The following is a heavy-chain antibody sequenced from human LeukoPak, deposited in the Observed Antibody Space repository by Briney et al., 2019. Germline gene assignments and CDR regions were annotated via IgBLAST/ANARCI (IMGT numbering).Heavy chain of an antibody. CDR2: ISYDGSNK. CDR3: AKSFDPWGSYYYYYGMDV. V-gene: IGHV3-30*18. CDR1: GFTFSNYG. J-gene: IGHJ6*02. Sequence: PGGSLRLSCAASGFTFSNYGMHWVRQAPGKGLEWVAVISYDGSNKYYADSVKGRFTISRDNSKNTLYLQMNSLRAEDTAVYYCAKSFDPWGSYYYYYGMDVWGQGTTVTVSS. D-gene: IGHD3-16*01.